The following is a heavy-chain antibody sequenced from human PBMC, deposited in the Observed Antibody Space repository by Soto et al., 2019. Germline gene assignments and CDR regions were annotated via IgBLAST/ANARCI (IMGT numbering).Heavy chain of an antibody. CDR3: ARGRYGDY. D-gene: IGHD1-1*01. CDR1: GYAFTTYG. J-gene: IGHJ4*02. V-gene: IGHV1-18*01. CDR2: ISAHNGNT. Sequence: QVHLVQSGAEVKKPGASVKVSCKGSGYAFTTYGITWVRQAPGQGLEWMGWISAHNGNTNYAQKLQGRVTVTRDTSTSTANMELRSLRRDDTAVYYCARGRYGDYWGQGALFTVSS.